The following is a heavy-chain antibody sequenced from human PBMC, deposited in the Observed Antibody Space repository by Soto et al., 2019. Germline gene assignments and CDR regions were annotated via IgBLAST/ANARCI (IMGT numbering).Heavy chain of an antibody. CDR2: IKSKTDGGTT. V-gene: IGHV3-15*01. J-gene: IGHJ4*02. Sequence: EVQLVESGGGLVKPGGSLRLSCAASGFTFSNAWMSWVRQAPGKGLEWVGRIKSKTDGGTTDYAAPVKGRFTISRDDSKNTLYLQMNSLKTEDTAVYYCTLVPGSRFNSGWVLSPFDYWGQGTLVTVSS. D-gene: IGHD6-19*01. CDR1: GFTFSNAW. CDR3: TLVPGSRFNSGWVLSPFDY.